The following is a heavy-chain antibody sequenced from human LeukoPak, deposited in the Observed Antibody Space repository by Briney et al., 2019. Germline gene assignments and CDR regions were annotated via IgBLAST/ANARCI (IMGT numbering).Heavy chain of an antibody. Sequence: GGSLRLSCAASGFTFSSYWMSWVRQAPGKGLEWVANIKQDGSEKYYVDSVKGRFTISRDNAKNSLYLQMNSLRAEDTAVYYCARNPTNVDIVATVYYYYMDVWGKGTTVTVSS. J-gene: IGHJ6*03. V-gene: IGHV3-7*01. CDR2: IKQDGSEK. CDR3: ARNPTNVDIVATVYYYYMDV. D-gene: IGHD5-12*01. CDR1: GFTFSSYW.